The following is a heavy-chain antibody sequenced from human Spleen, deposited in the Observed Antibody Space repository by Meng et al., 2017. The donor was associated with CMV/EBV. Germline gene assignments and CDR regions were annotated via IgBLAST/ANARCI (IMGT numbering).Heavy chain of an antibody. CDR3: ARVGRAAAGRRWLVFDY. V-gene: IGHV4-34*01. CDR1: GGSVSDYY. CDR2: INHSGST. J-gene: IGHJ4*02. D-gene: IGHD6-13*01. Sequence: YGGSVSDYYWSWIRQPPGKGLEWIGEINHSGSTNYNPSLKSRVTISVDTSKNQFSLKLTSVTAADTAVYYCARVGRAAAGRRWLVFDYWGQGTLVTVSS.